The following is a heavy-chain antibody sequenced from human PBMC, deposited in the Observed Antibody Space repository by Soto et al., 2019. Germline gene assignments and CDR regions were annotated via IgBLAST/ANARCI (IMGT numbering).Heavy chain of an antibody. V-gene: IGHV4-59*07. CDR2: IYYSGST. J-gene: IGHJ6*02. Sequence: SDTLSLTCTVSGGSISSYYWSWIRQPPGKGLEWIGYIYYSGSTNYNPSLKSRVTISVDTSKNQFSLKLSSVTAADTAVYYCARATIAAAGIGVYYYYYYGMDVWGQGTTVTVSS. CDR1: GGSISSYY. CDR3: ARATIAAAGIGVYYYYYYGMDV. D-gene: IGHD6-13*01.